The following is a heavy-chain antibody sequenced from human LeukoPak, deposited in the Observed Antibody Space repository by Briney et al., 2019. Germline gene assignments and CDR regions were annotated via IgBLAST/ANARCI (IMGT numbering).Heavy chain of an antibody. CDR3: AKGRAGNYYYDSSDY. CDR1: GFTFSSYG. Sequence: GGSLRLSCAASGFTFSSYGMHWVRQAPGKGLEWVAVISYDGSNKYYADSVKGRFTISRDNSKNTLYLQMNSLRAEDTAVYYCAKGRAGNYYYDSSDYWGQGTLVTVSS. D-gene: IGHD3-22*01. CDR2: ISYDGSNK. V-gene: IGHV3-30*18. J-gene: IGHJ4*02.